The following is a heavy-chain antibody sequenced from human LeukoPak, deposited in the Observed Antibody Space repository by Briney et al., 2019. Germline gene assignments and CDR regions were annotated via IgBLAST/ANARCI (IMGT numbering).Heavy chain of an antibody. CDR1: GFTFSSYA. CDR2: ISSNGGST. Sequence: GGSLRLSCAASGFTFSSYAMHWVRQAPGKGLEYVSAISSNGGSTYYANSVKGRFTISRDNSKNTLYLQMGSLRAEGMAVYYCARGNYGDYHFDYWGQGTLVTVSS. V-gene: IGHV3-64*01. D-gene: IGHD4-17*01. CDR3: ARGNYGDYHFDY. J-gene: IGHJ4*02.